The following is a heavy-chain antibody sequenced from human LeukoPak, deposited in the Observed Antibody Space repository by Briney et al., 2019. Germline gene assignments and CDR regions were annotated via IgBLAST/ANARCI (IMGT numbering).Heavy chain of an antibody. D-gene: IGHD2-8*01. CDR3: ARDDGLDVFDV. CDR1: GFTFSDYY. CDR2: ISSSSSDT. J-gene: IGHJ3*01. V-gene: IGHV3-11*05. Sequence: GGSLRLSCAASGFTFSDYYMSWIRQAPGKGLEWVSSISSSSSDTKYADSVKGRFTISRDNAKKSLYLQMNSLRAEDTAVYYCARDDGLDVFDVWGQGTAITVSS.